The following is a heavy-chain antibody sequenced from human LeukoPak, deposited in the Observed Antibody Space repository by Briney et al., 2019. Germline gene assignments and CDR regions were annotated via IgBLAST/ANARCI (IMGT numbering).Heavy chain of an antibody. J-gene: IGHJ4*02. CDR3: AREDEGILTGYGQSETYYFDY. CDR1: GFTFSSYA. D-gene: IGHD3-9*01. CDR2: ISYDGSNK. Sequence: PGGSLRLSCAASGFTFSSYAMHWVRQAPGKGLEWVAVISYDGSNKYYADSVKGRFTISRDNSKNTLYLQMNSLRAEDTAVYYCAREDEGILTGYGQSETYYFDYWGQGTLVTVSS. V-gene: IGHV3-30-3*01.